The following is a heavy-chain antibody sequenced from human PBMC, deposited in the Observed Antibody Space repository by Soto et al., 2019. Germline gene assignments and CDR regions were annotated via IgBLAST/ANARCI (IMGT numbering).Heavy chain of an antibody. D-gene: IGHD5-12*01. V-gene: IGHV3-21*01. CDR2: ISSSSSYI. CDR1: GFTFSSYS. Sequence: EVQLVESGGGLVKPGGSLRLSCAASGFTFSSYSMNWVRQAPGKGLEWVSSISSSSSYIYYADSVKGQFTISRDNAKNSLYLQMNSLRAEDTAVYYCARASIVATNDYYYYYMDVWGKGTTVTVSS. J-gene: IGHJ6*03. CDR3: ARASIVATNDYYYYYMDV.